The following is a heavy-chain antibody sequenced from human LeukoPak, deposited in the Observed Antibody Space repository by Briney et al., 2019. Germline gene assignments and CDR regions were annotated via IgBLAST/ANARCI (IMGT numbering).Heavy chain of an antibody. Sequence: GGSLRLSCAASGLTFSSYSMNWVRQAPGKGLEWVSSISSSSSYIYYADSVKGRFTISRDNSKNTLYLQMNSLRAEDTAVYYCAKDNCSGGSCYWFDPWGQGTLVTVSS. CDR2: ISSSSSYI. CDR3: AKDNCSGGSCYWFDP. V-gene: IGHV3-21*04. D-gene: IGHD2-15*01. J-gene: IGHJ5*02. CDR1: GLTFSSYS.